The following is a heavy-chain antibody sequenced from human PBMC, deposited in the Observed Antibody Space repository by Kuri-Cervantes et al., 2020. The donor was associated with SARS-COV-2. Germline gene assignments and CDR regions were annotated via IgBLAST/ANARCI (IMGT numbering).Heavy chain of an antibody. CDR3: ARVGRAGPFDY. CDR2: IYHSGST. J-gene: IGHJ4*02. CDR1: GYSISSGYY. D-gene: IGHD6-13*01. V-gene: IGHV4-38-2*02. Sequence: SCTVSGYSISSGYYWGWIRQPPGKGLEWIGSIYHSGSTYYNPSLKSRVTISVDTSKNQFSLKLSSVTAADTAVYYCARVGRAGPFDYWGQGTLVTVSS.